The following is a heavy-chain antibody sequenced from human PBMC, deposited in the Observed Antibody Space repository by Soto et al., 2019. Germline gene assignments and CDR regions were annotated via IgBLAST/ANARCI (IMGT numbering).Heavy chain of an antibody. Sequence: QVQLVQSGAEVKKPGSSVKVSCKASGGTFNNNAISWVRQAPGQGLEWMGGIIPILGTANYAQKLRGRVTITADESTSTGYMDLSSLRSEDTAVYYCARPYDSSDYYGGGMDVWGQGTTVTVSS. CDR2: IIPILGTA. CDR3: ARPYDSSDYYGGGMDV. V-gene: IGHV1-69*01. J-gene: IGHJ6*02. D-gene: IGHD3-22*01. CDR1: GGTFNNNA.